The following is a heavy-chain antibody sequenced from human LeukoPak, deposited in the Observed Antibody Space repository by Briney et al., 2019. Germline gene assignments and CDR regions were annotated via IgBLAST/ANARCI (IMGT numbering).Heavy chain of an antibody. V-gene: IGHV3-13*01. Sequence: GGSLRLSCAASGFTFSSYDMHWVRQATGKGLEWVSAIGTAGDTYYPGSVKGRFTISRENAKNSLYLQMNSLRAGDTAVYYCARVQIAAAGYDYWGQGTLVTVSS. CDR1: GFTFSSYD. CDR2: IGTAGDT. J-gene: IGHJ4*02. CDR3: ARVQIAAAGYDY. D-gene: IGHD6-13*01.